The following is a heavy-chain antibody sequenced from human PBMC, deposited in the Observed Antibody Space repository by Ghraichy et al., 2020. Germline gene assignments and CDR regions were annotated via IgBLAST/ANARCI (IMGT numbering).Heavy chain of an antibody. D-gene: IGHD3-22*01. CDR1: GGSISSYY. CDR3: ARNGGYYDSSGYLGV. J-gene: IGHJ3*01. V-gene: IGHV4-59*01. CDR2: IHYSGST. Sequence: SETLSLTCTVSGGSISSYYWSWIRQPPGKGLEWIGYIHYSGSTNYNPSLKSRVTISVDTSKNQFSLKLSSVTAADTAVYYCARNGGYYDSSGYLGVWGQGTMVTVSS.